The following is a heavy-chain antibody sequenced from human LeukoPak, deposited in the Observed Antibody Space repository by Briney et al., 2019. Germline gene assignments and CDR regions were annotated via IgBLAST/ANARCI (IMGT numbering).Heavy chain of an antibody. CDR2: VGTAGDT. D-gene: IGHD3-22*01. CDR3: ARDWLDYYDSSGYYPNNWFDP. Sequence: GGSLRLSCAASGFTFSSYDMHWVRQATGKGLEWVSAVGTAGDTYYPGSVKGRFTISRENAKNSLYLQMNSLRAEDTAVYYCARDWLDYYDSSGYYPNNWFDPWGQGTLVTVSS. V-gene: IGHV3-13*01. J-gene: IGHJ5*02. CDR1: GFTFSSYD.